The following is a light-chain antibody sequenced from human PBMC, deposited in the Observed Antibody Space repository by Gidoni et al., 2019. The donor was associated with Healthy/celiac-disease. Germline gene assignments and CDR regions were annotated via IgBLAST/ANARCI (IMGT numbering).Light chain of an antibody. Sequence: EIVMPQSPATLSVSPGERATLSCRASQSVSSNLAWYQQKPGQAPRLLIYGASSRATGIPARCSSSGGRKEFTLTISRQQYEDVAVYYWQQNNNWLRTFGQGTKVEIK. V-gene: IGKV3-15*01. CDR2: GAS. J-gene: IGKJ2*01. CDR1: QSVSSN. CDR3: QQNNNWLRT.